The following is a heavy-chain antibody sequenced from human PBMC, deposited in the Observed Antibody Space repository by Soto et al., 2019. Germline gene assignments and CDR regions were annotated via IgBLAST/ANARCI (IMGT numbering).Heavy chain of an antibody. CDR3: ARGLYYYDRRGYWAY. J-gene: IGHJ4*02. Sequence: GGSLRLSCAASGFTFSSYSMNWVRQAPGKGLEWVSYISSSSSTICYADSVKGRFTISRDNAKNSLYLQMNSLRDEDTAVYYCARGLYYYDRRGYWAYWGQGTLVTVSS. CDR2: ISSSSSTI. CDR1: GFTFSSYS. V-gene: IGHV3-48*02. D-gene: IGHD3-22*01.